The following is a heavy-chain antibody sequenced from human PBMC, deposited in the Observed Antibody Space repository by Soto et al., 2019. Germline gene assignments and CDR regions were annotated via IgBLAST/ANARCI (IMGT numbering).Heavy chain of an antibody. V-gene: IGHV3-23*01. Sequence: EVQLLESGGGLVQPGGSLRLSCAASGFTFINYAMSWVRQAPGKGLEWVSTIGGGDGSTYYADSVKCRFTISRDNSNSALYLQMNSLRAEDTAVYYCARVLAVAGTIFDNWGQGPLVTVPS. CDR1: GFTFINYA. J-gene: IGHJ4*02. CDR3: ARVLAVAGTIFDN. CDR2: IGGGDGST. D-gene: IGHD6-19*01.